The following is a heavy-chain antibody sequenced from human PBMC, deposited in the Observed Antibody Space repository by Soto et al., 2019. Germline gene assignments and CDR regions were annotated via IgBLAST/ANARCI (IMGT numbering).Heavy chain of an antibody. J-gene: IGHJ6*02. CDR2: ISSSGSTI. V-gene: IGHV3-11*01. CDR1: GFTFSDYY. CDR3: ASSRRYCTNGVCYAYYYGMDV. Sequence: GGSLRLSXAASGFTFSDYYMSWIRQAPGKGLEWVSYISSSGSTIYYADSVKGRFTISRDNAKNSLYLQMNSLRAEDTAVYYCASSRRYCTNGVCYAYYYGMDVWGQGTTVTVSS. D-gene: IGHD2-8*01.